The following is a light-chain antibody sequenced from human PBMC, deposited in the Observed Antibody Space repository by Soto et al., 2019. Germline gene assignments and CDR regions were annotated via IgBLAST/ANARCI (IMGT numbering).Light chain of an antibody. Sequence: QSALTQPASVSGSPGQSITISCTGTSSDIGCNNYVSWFQQRPGKAPTLIIYEVRNRPSGVSTPFSGSRSGNTAALTISGLLPEDEAEYYCSSDTAPTQLFGGGTKLTVL. CDR3: SSDTAPTQL. CDR1: SSDIGCNNY. J-gene: IGLJ3*02. CDR2: EVR. V-gene: IGLV2-14*01.